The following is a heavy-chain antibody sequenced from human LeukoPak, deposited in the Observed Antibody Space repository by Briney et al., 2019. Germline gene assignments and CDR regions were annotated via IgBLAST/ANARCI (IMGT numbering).Heavy chain of an antibody. Sequence: GGSLRLSCAGYGFTFSGYWMSWVRQAPGKGLEWVANIKEDGSEKNYVDSVKGRFTISRDNAKNTLYLQMNSLRAEDTAVYYCARPGIAAAGTGYFDYWGQGTLVTVSS. CDR2: IKEDGSEK. CDR1: GFTFSGYW. CDR3: ARPGIAAAGTGYFDY. D-gene: IGHD6-13*01. V-gene: IGHV3-7*01. J-gene: IGHJ4*02.